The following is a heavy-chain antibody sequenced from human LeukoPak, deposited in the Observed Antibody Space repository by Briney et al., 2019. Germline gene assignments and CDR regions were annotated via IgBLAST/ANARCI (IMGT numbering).Heavy chain of an antibody. Sequence: GGSLRLSCAASGFTFSSYWMSWVRQAPGKGLEWVANIKQDGSEKYYVDSVKGRFTISRDNAKNSLYLQMNSLRAEDTAVYYCARAGEYYYDSSGYYRPRGQRTLVT. CDR1: GFTFSSYW. J-gene: IGHJ5*02. V-gene: IGHV3-7*01. CDR3: ARAGEYYYDSSGYYRP. D-gene: IGHD3-22*01. CDR2: IKQDGSEK.